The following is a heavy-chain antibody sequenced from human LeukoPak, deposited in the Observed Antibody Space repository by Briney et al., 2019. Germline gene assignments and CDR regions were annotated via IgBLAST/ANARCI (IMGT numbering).Heavy chain of an antibody. Sequence: ASVKVSCKASGYTFTSYDVNRVRQAPGQGLEWMGWMNPNSGNTGYAQKFQGRVTMTRNTSISTACMELSSLRSEDTAVYYCARGRRIVVPAARTRVNWFDPWGQGTLVTVSS. V-gene: IGHV1-8*01. CDR3: ARGRRIVVPAARTRVNWFDP. D-gene: IGHD2-2*01. CDR1: GYTFTSYD. CDR2: MNPNSGNT. J-gene: IGHJ5*02.